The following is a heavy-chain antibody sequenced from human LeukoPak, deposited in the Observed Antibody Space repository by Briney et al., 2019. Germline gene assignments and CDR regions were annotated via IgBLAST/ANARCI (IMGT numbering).Heavy chain of an antibody. CDR2: IIPIFGTA. J-gene: IGHJ4*02. V-gene: IGHV1-69*05. CDR3: AKLNYDYVWGRDY. D-gene: IGHD3-16*01. CDR1: GGTFSSDA. Sequence: GASVKVSCKASGGTFSSDAISWVRQAPGQGLEWMGGIIPIFGTANYAQKFQDRVTITTDESTSTAYMELSSLRSVDTAVYYCAKLNYDYVWGRDYWGQGTLVTVSS.